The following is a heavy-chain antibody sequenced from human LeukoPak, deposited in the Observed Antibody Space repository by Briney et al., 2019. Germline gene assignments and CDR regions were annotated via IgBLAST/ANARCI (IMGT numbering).Heavy chain of an antibody. V-gene: IGHV3-74*01. J-gene: IGHJ3*02. Sequence: PGGSLRLSCAASGFSLSDHVMHWVRQAPGKGLVWVSRIIRHGTDTDYADSVKGRFTISRDIATNTLYLEMNSLRAEDTAMYYCARAAGYGAGSYGSNIWGQGTTVTVSS. CDR2: IIRHGTDT. CDR1: GFSLSDHV. CDR3: ARAAGYGAGSYGSNI. D-gene: IGHD3-10*01.